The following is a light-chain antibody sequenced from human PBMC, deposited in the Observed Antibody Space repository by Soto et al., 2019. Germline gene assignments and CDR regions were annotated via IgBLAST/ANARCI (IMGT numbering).Light chain of an antibody. CDR2: GAS. V-gene: IGKV3-20*01. Sequence: EIVLTQSPGTLSLSPGERATLSCRASQSVSSSYLAWYQQKTGQAPRLLIYGASSRATGMPGRFSGSGSGTDFPLTISRLEPEDFAVYFCQQYGNSPPNTFGQGTKVEIK. CDR1: QSVSSSY. CDR3: QQYGNSPPNT. J-gene: IGKJ2*01.